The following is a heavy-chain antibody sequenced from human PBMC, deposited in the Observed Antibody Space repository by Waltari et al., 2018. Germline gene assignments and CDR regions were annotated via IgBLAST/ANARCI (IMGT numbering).Heavy chain of an antibody. CDR2: IIPIFGTA. CDR1: GGTFSSYA. Sequence: QVQLVQSGAEVKKPGSSVKVSCKASGGTFSSYAISWVRQAPGQGLEWMGGIIPIFGTANYAQKFQGRVTITADESTSTAYMELSSLRSEDTAGYYCAREGIVVVPAAPLGYYYGMDVWGQGTTVTVSS. J-gene: IGHJ6*02. D-gene: IGHD2-2*01. V-gene: IGHV1-69*01. CDR3: AREGIVVVPAAPLGYYYGMDV.